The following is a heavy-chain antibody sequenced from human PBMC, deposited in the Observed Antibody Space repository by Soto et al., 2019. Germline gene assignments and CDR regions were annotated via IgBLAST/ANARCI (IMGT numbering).Heavy chain of an antibody. J-gene: IGHJ6*04. CDR2: LATAGDA. Sequence: GGSLRLSCAASGFPFITFDMQWVRQPTGKSVQWVSLLATAGDAFYPDSVKGRFTISRENAKTSLYLHSNSLGAGDTTVYYCGRDFRAGILYFYRLLPTAPAVWGKGTTVTVSS. D-gene: IGHD2-8*01. CDR1: GFPFITFD. V-gene: IGHV3-13*01. CDR3: GRDFRAGILYFYRLLPTAPAV.